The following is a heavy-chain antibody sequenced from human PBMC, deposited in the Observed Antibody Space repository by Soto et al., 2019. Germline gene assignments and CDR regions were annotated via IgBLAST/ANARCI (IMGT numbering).Heavy chain of an antibody. CDR3: ARGPFNETPYSGGWYFFDY. CDR2: INDGGSA. Sequence: QVQLQQWGAGLLKPSETLSLTCAVYGGSFSGYSWTWIRQSPGKGLEWIGQINDGGSANYNPSLKSRVTISVNTSNNQFFLELSFVTAADAAGYFCARGPFNETPYSGGWYFFDYWGQGTLVTVSS. D-gene: IGHD3-10*01. CDR1: GGSFSGYS. V-gene: IGHV4-34*01. J-gene: IGHJ4*02.